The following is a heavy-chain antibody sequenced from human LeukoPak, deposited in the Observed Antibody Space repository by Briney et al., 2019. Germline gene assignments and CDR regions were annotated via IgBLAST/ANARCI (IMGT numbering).Heavy chain of an antibody. D-gene: IGHD3-3*01. J-gene: IGHJ3*02. CDR1: GGSFSGYY. V-gene: IGHV4-34*01. Sequence: KPSETLSLTCAVYGGSFSGYYWSWIRQPPGKGLEWIGEINHSGSTNYNPSLKSRDTISVDTSTNKFSLKRGSVTAGDTAVFYWARAGYYDFWSGYRNHDAFDIWGQGTMVTVSS. CDR3: ARAGYYDFWSGYRNHDAFDI. CDR2: INHSGST.